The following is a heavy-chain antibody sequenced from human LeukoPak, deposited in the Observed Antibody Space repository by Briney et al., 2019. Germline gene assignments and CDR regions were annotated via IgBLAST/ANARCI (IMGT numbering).Heavy chain of an antibody. V-gene: IGHV1-46*01. Sequence: ASVKVSCKASGYTFTSYYMHWVRQAPGQGLEWMGIINPSGGSTSYAQKFQGRVTMTRDTSTSTAYMELRSLRSDDTAVYYCARDLVITVTTPLGYWGQGTLVTVSS. CDR3: ARDLVITVTTPLGY. CDR1: GYTFTSYY. D-gene: IGHD4-17*01. CDR2: INPSGGST. J-gene: IGHJ4*02.